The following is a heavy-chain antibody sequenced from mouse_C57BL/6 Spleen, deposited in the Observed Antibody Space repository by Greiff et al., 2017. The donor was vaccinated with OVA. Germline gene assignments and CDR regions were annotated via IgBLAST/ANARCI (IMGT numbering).Heavy chain of an antibody. J-gene: IGHJ4*01. V-gene: IGHV14-2*01. CDR1: GFNIKDYY. Sequence: EVKLVESGAELVKPGASVKLSCTASGFNIKDYYMHWVKQRTEQGLEWIGRIDPEDGETKYAPKFQGQATITADTSSNTAYLQLSSLTSEDTAVYYCARSWLLQGDYAMDYWGQGTSVTVSS. CDR2: IDPEDGET. CDR3: ARSWLLQGDYAMDY. D-gene: IGHD2-3*01.